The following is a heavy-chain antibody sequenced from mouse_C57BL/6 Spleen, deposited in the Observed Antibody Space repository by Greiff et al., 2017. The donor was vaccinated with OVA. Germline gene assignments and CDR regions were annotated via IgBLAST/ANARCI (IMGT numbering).Heavy chain of an antibody. CDR2: IHPNSGST. V-gene: IGHV1-64*01. CDR1: GYTFTSYW. Sequence: VQLQQPGAELVKPGASVKLSCKASGYTFTSYWMHWVKQRPGQGLEWIGMIHPNSGSTNYNEKFKSKATLTVDKSSSTAYMQLSSLTSEDSAVYYCASHSNYVAWFAYWGQGTLVTVSA. J-gene: IGHJ3*01. CDR3: ASHSNYVAWFAY. D-gene: IGHD2-5*01.